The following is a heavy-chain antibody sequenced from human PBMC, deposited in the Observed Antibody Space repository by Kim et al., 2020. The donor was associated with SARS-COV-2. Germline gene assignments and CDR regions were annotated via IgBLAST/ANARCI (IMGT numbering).Heavy chain of an antibody. J-gene: IGHJ5*02. CDR1: GFTFSNAW. CDR3: NTDLTKLGIAAAGSNWFDP. CDR2: IKSKTDGGTT. V-gene: IGHV3-15*01. Sequence: GGSLRLSCAASGFTFSNAWMSWVRQAPGKGLEWVGRIKSKTDGGTTDYAATGKGRFTIARDDSKNTLYMQMNSLKTEDTDVYYCNTDLTKLGIAAAGSNWFDPCGQGTLVSVSS. D-gene: IGHD6-13*01.